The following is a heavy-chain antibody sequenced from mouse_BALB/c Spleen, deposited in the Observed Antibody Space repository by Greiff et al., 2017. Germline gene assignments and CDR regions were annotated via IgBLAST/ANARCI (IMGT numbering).Heavy chain of an antibody. V-gene: IGHV14-3*02. Sequence: VQLQQSGAELVKPGASVKLSCTASGFNIKDTYMHWVKQRPEQGLEWIGRIDPANGNTKYDPKFQGKATITADTSSNTAYLQLSSLTSADTAVYYCALRDGWDYWGQGTTLTVSS. CDR1: GFNIKDTY. CDR3: ALRDGWDY. CDR2: IDPANGNT. D-gene: IGHD3-3*01. J-gene: IGHJ2*01.